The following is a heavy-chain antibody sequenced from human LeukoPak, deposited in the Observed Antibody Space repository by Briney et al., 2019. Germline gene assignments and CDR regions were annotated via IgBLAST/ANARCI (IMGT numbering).Heavy chain of an antibody. D-gene: IGHD3-9*01. CDR3: ASTDDILTGSYYYYYGMDV. CDR2: IIPILGIA. CDR1: GFTFTSYV. Sequence: SVKVSCKASGFTFTSYVFTWVRQAPGQGLEWMGRIIPILGIANYAQKFQGRVTITADKSTSTAYMELSSLRSEDTAVYYCASTDDILTGSYYYYYGMDVWGQGTTVTVSS. V-gene: IGHV1-69*04. J-gene: IGHJ6*02.